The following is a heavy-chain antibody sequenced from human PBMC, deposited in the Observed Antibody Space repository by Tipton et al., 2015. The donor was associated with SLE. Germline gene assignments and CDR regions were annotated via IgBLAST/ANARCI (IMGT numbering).Heavy chain of an antibody. CDR2: VYDSGIT. Sequence: LRLSCIVSGASISSRAYYWGCIRQSPGKGLEWIGSVYDSGITYYSPSVKSRVTISVDTSKIHFSLNLSSVTAADTAVYYCARQRTIGGKDYGMDVWGQGTTVTVSS. D-gene: IGHD3-16*01. CDR3: ARQRTIGGKDYGMDV. V-gene: IGHV4-39*01. CDR1: GASISSRAYY. J-gene: IGHJ6*02.